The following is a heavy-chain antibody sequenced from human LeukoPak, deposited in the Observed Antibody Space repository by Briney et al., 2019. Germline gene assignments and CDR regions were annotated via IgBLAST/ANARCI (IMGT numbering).Heavy chain of an antibody. CDR3: ARSGYYDSFGAFDI. Sequence: GGSLRLSCAASGFTVSSNYMSWVSQAPGKGLEWVSVIYSGGSTYYADSVKGRFTISRDNSKNTLYLQMNSLRAEDTAVYYCARSGYYDSFGAFDIWGQGTMVTVSS. D-gene: IGHD3-22*01. V-gene: IGHV3-53*01. CDR2: IYSGGST. CDR1: GFTVSSNY. J-gene: IGHJ3*02.